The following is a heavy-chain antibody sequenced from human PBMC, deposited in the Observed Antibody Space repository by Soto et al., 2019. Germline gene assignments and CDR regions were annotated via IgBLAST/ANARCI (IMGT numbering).Heavy chain of an antibody. CDR1: GCTFSSYA. CDR3: ARVGPFDDTIFGVVIVTYYYYGMDV. CDR2: IIPIFGTA. Sequence: GASVKVSCKSSGCTFSSYAISCVRQAPGQGLEWMGGIIPIFGTANYAQKFQGRVTITADESTSTAYMELSSLRSEDTAVYYCARVGPFDDTIFGVVIVTYYYYGMDVWGQGTTVTVSS. V-gene: IGHV1-69*13. J-gene: IGHJ6*02. D-gene: IGHD3-3*01.